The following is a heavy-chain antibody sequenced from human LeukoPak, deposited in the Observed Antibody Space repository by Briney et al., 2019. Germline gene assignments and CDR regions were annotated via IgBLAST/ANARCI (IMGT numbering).Heavy chain of an antibody. V-gene: IGHV3-48*03. CDR1: GFTFSSYE. Sequence: GGSLRLSCAASGFTFSSYEMNWVRQAPGKGLEWVSYISSSGSTIYYADSVKGRFTISRDNAKNSLYLQMNSLRAEDTAVYYCAWGSSYSVFGYFDYWGQGTLVTVSS. CDR3: AWGSSYSVFGYFDY. CDR2: ISSSGSTI. D-gene: IGHD3-3*01. J-gene: IGHJ4*02.